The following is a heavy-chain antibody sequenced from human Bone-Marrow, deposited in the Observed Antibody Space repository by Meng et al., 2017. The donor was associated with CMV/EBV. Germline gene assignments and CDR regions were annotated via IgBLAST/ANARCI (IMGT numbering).Heavy chain of an antibody. J-gene: IGHJ4*02. Sequence: GESLKISCAASGFTVSSNYMSWVRQAPGKGLEWVSVIYSGGSTYYADSVKGRFTTSRDNSKNTLYLQMNSLRAEDTAVYYCARDGHSSVDYWGQGTLVTVSS. CDR1: GFTVSSNY. V-gene: IGHV3-53*01. CDR2: IYSGGST. CDR3: ARDGHSSVDY. D-gene: IGHD3-22*01.